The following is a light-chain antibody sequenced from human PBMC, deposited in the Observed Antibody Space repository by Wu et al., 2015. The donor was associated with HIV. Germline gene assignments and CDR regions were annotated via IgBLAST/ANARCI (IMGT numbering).Light chain of an antibody. CDR1: QSISTY. CDR2: AAS. Sequence: DIQMTQSPSSLSASIGDRVTITCRASQSISTYLNWYQQKPGKAPKLLIYAASNLHSGIPSRFSGSGSGTDFTLAISSLQPEDFASYFYQQSYSTLYSFGQGTKLEIK. J-gene: IGKJ2*03. CDR3: QQSYSTLYS. V-gene: IGKV1-39*01.